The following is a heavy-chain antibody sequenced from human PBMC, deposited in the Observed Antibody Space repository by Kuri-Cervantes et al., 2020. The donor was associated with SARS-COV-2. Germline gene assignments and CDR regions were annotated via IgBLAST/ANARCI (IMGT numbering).Heavy chain of an antibody. V-gene: IGHV3-48*01. J-gene: IGHJ4*02. CDR1: GFTFSSYS. D-gene: IGHD6-19*01. CDR2: ISSSSSTI. CDR3: AREEVLAVAGTGGFDY. Sequence: GESLKISCAASGFTFSSYSMNWVRPAPGKGLEWVSYISSSSSTIYDAGSVKGRFTISRDNAKNSLYLQMNSLRAEDTAVYYWAREEVLAVAGTGGFDYWGQGTLVTVSS.